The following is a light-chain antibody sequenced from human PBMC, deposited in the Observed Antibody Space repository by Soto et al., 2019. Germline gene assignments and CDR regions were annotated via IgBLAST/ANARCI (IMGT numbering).Light chain of an antibody. CDR2: GAS. CDR1: QSVSSSY. CDR3: QQYGSSPRS. Sequence: IDLTQAPGTLCLAPGGRATLSCRASQSVSSSYLAWYQQKPGQAPRLLIYGASSRATGIPDRFSGSGSGTDYQHTISRLEPEDFAVNYCQQYGSSPRSFGQGTKVDIK. V-gene: IGKV3-20*01. J-gene: IGKJ1*01.